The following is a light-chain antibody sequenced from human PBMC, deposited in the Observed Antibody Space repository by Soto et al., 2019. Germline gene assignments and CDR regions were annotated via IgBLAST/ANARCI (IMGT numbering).Light chain of an antibody. J-gene: IGLJ3*02. Sequence: QLVLTQSPSASASLGASGKLTCTLRSGHSSYAIAWHQLQPEKGPRSLMKLDSDGSHTKGDGIPDRFSGSSSGAERYLTISSLQSEDGADYYCQTWGTGFQVFGGGTKLTVL. CDR2: LDSDGSH. CDR1: SGHSSYA. V-gene: IGLV4-69*01. CDR3: QTWGTGFQV.